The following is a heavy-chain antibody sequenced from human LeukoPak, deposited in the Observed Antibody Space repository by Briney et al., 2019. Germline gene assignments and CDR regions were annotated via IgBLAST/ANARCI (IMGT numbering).Heavy chain of an antibody. CDR3: APPPVGINV. V-gene: IGHV3-48*03. J-gene: IGHJ6*04. Sequence: GGSLRLSCAASGFTFSSYEMNWVRQAPGKGLEWVSYISSSGSTIYYADSVKGRLTISRDNAKNSLYLQMNSLRAEDTAVYYCAPPPVGINVWGKGTTVTVSS. D-gene: IGHD4-17*01. CDR1: GFTFSSYE. CDR2: ISSSGSTI.